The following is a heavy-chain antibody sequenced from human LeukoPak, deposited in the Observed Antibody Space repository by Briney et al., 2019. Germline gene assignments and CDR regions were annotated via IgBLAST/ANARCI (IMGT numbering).Heavy chain of an antibody. V-gene: IGHV1-46*01. D-gene: IGHD3-16*01. CDR3: ARERRAWGEDF. J-gene: IGHJ4*02. Sequence: ASVKVSCKASGYTFTNYYIHWVRQAPGQGLEWVGLINPNGGSTGYAQRFQGRVTVTTDTSTSAVYMELNSLGSEDTAVYYCARERRAWGEDFWGQGTLVTVSS. CDR1: GYTFTNYY. CDR2: INPNGGST.